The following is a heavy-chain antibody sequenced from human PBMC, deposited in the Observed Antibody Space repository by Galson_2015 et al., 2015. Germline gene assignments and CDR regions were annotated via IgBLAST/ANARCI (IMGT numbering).Heavy chain of an antibody. CDR2: ITTSGGSP. Sequence: SLRLSCAASGFTFSSYAISWVRQAPGMGLEWVSTITTSGGSPSYADSVKGRFTISRDNSNNTLYVQMNSLRADDTAVYYCAKGRGSSWVHAFDIWGQGTMVTVSS. V-gene: IGHV3-23*01. CDR3: AKGRGSSWVHAFDI. J-gene: IGHJ3*02. D-gene: IGHD6-13*01. CDR1: GFTFSSYA.